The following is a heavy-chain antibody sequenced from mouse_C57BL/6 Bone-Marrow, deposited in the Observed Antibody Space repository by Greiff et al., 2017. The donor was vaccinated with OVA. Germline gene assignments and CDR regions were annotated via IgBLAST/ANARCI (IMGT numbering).Heavy chain of an antibody. CDR1: GYTFTSSW. CDR2: IDPSDSYT. Sequence: QVQLQQPGAELVMPGASVKLSCKASGYTFTSSWMHWVKQRPGQGLEWIGEIDPSDSYTNYNPKFTGKSTLTVAKSSNTAYMQLSRLTSDDAAVYYSARQLDYWCQGTTLTVSS. J-gene: IGHJ2*01. V-gene: IGHV1-69*01. CDR3: ARQLDY.